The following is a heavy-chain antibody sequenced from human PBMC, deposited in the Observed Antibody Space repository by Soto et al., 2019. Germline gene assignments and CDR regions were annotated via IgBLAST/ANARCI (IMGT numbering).Heavy chain of an antibody. D-gene: IGHD6-19*01. CDR2: IWYDGGSK. J-gene: IGHJ4*02. V-gene: IGHV3-33*01. CDR1: GFTFRSYG. CDR3: ARGEQWLDKKNYFDY. Sequence: PGGSLRLSCAVSGFTFRSYGMHWVRQPPGKGLEWVAVIWYDGGSKYHEDSVKGRFTISRDNSKNKLYLQMNSLRAEDTAVYYCARGEQWLDKKNYFDYWGQGTLVTVSS.